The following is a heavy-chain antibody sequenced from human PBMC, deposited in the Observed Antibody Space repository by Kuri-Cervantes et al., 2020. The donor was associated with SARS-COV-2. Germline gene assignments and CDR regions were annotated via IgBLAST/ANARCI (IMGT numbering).Heavy chain of an antibody. D-gene: IGHD2-2*01. CDR1: GGTFSSYA. CDR2: IIPIFGTA. V-gene: IGHV1-69*05. Sequence: SVKVSCKASGGTFSSYAISWVRQAPGQGLEWLGGIIPIFGTANYAQKFQGRVTITTDESTSKAYMELSSLRSEDTAVYYCAREGCSSTSCYSSWFDPWGQGTLVTVSS. CDR3: AREGCSSTSCYSSWFDP. J-gene: IGHJ5*02.